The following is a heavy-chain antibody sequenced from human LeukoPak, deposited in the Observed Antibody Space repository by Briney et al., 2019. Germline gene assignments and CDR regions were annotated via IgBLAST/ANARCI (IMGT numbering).Heavy chain of an antibody. D-gene: IGHD3-22*01. CDR1: GFTFSSYG. J-gene: IGHJ4*02. CDR3: AKVLLSVVITTSFDY. CDR2: ISYDGSNK. Sequence: GRSLRLSCAASGFTFSSYGMHWVRQAPGKGLEWVAVISYDGSNKYYADSVKGRFTISRDNSKNTLYLQMNSLRAEDTAVYYCAKVLLSVVITTSFDYWGQGTLVTVSS. V-gene: IGHV3-30*18.